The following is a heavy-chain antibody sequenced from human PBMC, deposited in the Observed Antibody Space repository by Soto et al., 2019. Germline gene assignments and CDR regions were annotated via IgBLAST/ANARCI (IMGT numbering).Heavy chain of an antibody. CDR2: ISSSSSTI. J-gene: IGHJ5*02. Sequence: EVQLVESGGGLVQPGGSLRLSCAASGFTFSSYSMNWVRQAPGKGLEWVSYISSSSSTIYYADTVKGRFTISRDNAKNSLYLQRNSRRDEDTAVYYCARGADYDSSCIRLNGCDPWGQGTLVTVSS. V-gene: IGHV3-48*02. CDR1: GFTFSSYS. D-gene: IGHD3-22*01. CDR3: ARGADYDSSCIRLNGCDP.